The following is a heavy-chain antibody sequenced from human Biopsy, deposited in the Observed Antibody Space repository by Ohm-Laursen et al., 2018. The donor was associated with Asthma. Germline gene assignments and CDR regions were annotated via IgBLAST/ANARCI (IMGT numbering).Heavy chain of an antibody. J-gene: IGHJ3*02. Sequence: GSLRLSCSASGFSFSTYAMSWVRLAPGKGLEWVSSISGTLIGRGGTPYYADSVRGRFTISRDNSKNTLYLQMNSLRAEDTAVYYCAKERYYDFWSGYPIWGQGTMVTVSS. D-gene: IGHD3-3*01. V-gene: IGHV3-23*01. CDR3: AKERYYDFWSGYPI. CDR2: ISGTLIGRGGTP. CDR1: GFSFSTYA.